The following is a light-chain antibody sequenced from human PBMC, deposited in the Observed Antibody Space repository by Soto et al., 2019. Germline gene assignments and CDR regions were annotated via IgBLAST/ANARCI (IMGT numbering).Light chain of an antibody. Sequence: DIQMSQSPSSLSAALGDRVTITCRASQSISSYLNWYQQKPGKAPMLLIYGATNLQSGVPSRFSGSGSRTDFTLTISSLQPEDFATYFCQQSFSVRLWTFGQGTKVDIK. J-gene: IGKJ1*01. V-gene: IGKV1-39*01. CDR3: QQSFSVRLWT. CDR2: GAT. CDR1: QSISSY.